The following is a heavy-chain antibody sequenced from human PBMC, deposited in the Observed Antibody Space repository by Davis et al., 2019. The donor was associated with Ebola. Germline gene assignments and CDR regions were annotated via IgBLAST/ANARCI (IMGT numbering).Heavy chain of an antibody. CDR3: ARDRLRRFDY. CDR2: IYYSGST. D-gene: IGHD4-17*01. Sequence: MPGGSLRLSCTVSGGSISSSSYYWGWIRQPPGKGLEWIGSIYYSGSTYYNPSLKSRVTISVDTSKNQFSLKLSSVTAADTAVYYCARDRLRRFDYWGQGTLVTVSS. V-gene: IGHV4-39*02. CDR1: GGSISSSSYY. J-gene: IGHJ4*02.